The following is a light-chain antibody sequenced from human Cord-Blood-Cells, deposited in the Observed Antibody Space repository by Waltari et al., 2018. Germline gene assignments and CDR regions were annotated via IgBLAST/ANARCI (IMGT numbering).Light chain of an antibody. CDR2: EGS. J-gene: IGLJ2*01. CDR1: SSDLGSYHL. V-gene: IGLV2-23*01. Sequence: QSALTQPASVSGSPGQSITISCTGTSSDLGSYHLVSWYQQHPGKAPKPMIYEGSKRPSGVSNRFSGSKSGNTASLTISGLQAEDEADYYCCSYAGSSTFVVFGGGTKLTVL. CDR3: CSYAGSSTFVV.